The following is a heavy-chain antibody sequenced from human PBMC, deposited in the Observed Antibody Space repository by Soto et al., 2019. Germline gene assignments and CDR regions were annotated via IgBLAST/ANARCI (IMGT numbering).Heavy chain of an antibody. CDR1: GFAISDDY. CDR2: VYLGGST. CDR3: AGGLLRGALDY. Sequence: EVQLVECGGGLIQPGGSLRLSCAGSGFAISDDYMSWVRQAPGQGLEWVSVVYLGGSTFYADSGKGRFTIFGDDAKNPLYLQLNSLGAEDTTVFYCAGGLLRGALDYCGAGTLLTVSS. V-gene: IGHV3-53*01. J-gene: IGHJ4*02. D-gene: IGHD3-3*01.